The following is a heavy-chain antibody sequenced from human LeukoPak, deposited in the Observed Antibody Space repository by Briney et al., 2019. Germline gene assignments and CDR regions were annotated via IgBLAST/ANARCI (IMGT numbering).Heavy chain of an antibody. D-gene: IGHD1-26*01. V-gene: IGHV1-24*01. J-gene: IGHJ4*02. Sequence: ASVKVSCKVSGYTPTELSMHWVRQAPGKGLEWMGGFGPEDGETIYAQKFQGRVTMTEDTSTDTAYMELSSLRSEDTAAYYCATTDEPGELSFDYWGQGTLVTVSS. CDR2: FGPEDGET. CDR1: GYTPTELS. CDR3: ATTDEPGELSFDY.